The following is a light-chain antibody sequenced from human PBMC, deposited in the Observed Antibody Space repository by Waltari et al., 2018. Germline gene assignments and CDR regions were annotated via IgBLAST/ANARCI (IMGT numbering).Light chain of an antibody. Sequence: EIVLTQSLGTLSLSPGERATLSCRASQSFTRYLAWYQHRPGQAPRLLIYDASTRAAGVADRFSGSGSGTDFSLTISRLEPEDFAVYYCQHYVSLPVTFGQGTRVEIK. CDR2: DAS. CDR1: QSFTRY. CDR3: QHYVSLPVT. V-gene: IGKV3-20*01. J-gene: IGKJ1*01.